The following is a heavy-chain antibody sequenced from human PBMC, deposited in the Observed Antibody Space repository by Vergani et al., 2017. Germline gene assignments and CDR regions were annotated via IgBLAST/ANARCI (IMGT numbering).Heavy chain of an antibody. D-gene: IGHD2-15*01. CDR1: GGTFSSYA. Sequence: QVQLVQSGAEVKKPGSSVKVSCKASGGTFSSYAISWVRQAPGQGLEWMGGISPIFGTANYAQKFQGRVTITADESTSTAYMELSSLRSEDTAVYYCASGRAVVVVAAMESEFDYWGQGTLVTVSS. CDR3: ASGRAVVVVAAMESEFDY. J-gene: IGHJ4*02. V-gene: IGHV1-69*01. CDR2: ISPIFGTA.